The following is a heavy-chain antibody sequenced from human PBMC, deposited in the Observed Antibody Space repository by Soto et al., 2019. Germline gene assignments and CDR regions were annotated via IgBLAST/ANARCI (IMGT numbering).Heavy chain of an antibody. Sequence: KPSETLSLTCSISDDSIGPYYWTWIRQTPRKELQWIGYVYTSGSTKYNSSLKSRVTISLDASNSQFSLTMSSVTAADTGVYYCAREVVGNTWPGIFDSWGRGTLVTVSS. V-gene: IGHV4-4*08. CDR1: DDSIGPYY. J-gene: IGHJ4*02. CDR3: AREVVGNTWPGIFDS. CDR2: VYTSGST.